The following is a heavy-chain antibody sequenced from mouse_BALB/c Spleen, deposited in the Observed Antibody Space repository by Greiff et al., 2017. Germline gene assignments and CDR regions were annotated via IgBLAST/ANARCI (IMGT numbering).Heavy chain of an antibody. CDR1: GFTFSSYT. V-gene: IGHV5-6-4*01. CDR3: TRGGEGAMDY. J-gene: IGHJ4*01. Sequence: EVMLVESGGGLVKPGGSLKLSCAASGFTFSSYTMSWVRQTPEKRLEWVATISSGGSYTYYPDSVKGRFTISRDNAKNTLYLQMSSLKSEDTAMYYCTRGGEGAMDYWGQGTSVTVSS. CDR2: ISSGGSYT.